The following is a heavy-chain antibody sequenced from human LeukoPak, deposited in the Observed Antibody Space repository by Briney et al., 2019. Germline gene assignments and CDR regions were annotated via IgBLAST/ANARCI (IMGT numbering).Heavy chain of an antibody. D-gene: IGHD6-19*01. CDR2: IYWDDDT. J-gene: IGHJ4*02. Sequence: ESSPTLVRTTQTLTLTCTFSGCSLRSNGEAVGWIRKPPKKALEWLALIYWDDDTRYSPSLKGRVTITKDTSKNQVHLTMTNMDPVDTAKYYCVHTRGWAWGDVWGQGALVTVSS. V-gene: IGHV2-5*02. CDR1: GCSLRSNGEA. CDR3: VHTRGWAWGDV.